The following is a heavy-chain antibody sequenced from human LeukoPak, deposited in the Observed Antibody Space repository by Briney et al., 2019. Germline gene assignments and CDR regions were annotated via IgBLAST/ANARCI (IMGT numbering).Heavy chain of an antibody. D-gene: IGHD6-13*01. CDR2: ISGDGSKK. Sequence: PGGSLRLSCTASGFTISTYWMSWVRQAPGKGLEWVANISGDGSKKYYVDSVKGRFTISRDNVKNSVYLQMNSLRAEDTAVYSCARAVAAADSYWGRGTLVTVSS. V-gene: IGHV3-7*04. J-gene: IGHJ4*02. CDR1: GFTISTYW. CDR3: ARAVAAADSY.